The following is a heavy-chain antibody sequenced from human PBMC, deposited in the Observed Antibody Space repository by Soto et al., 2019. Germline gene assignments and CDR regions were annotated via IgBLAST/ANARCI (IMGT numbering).Heavy chain of an antibody. Sequence: QVQLVQSGAEVKKPGASVKVSCKASGYTFTSYYMHWVRQAPGQGLEWMGIINPSGGSTSYAQKFQGRVTMTRDTSTSTVYMELSSLRPEDTAVYYCARDPLGYCSSTSCYIHWGQGTLVTVSS. CDR1: GYTFTSYY. J-gene: IGHJ4*02. V-gene: IGHV1-46*01. CDR2: INPSGGST. D-gene: IGHD2-2*02. CDR3: ARDPLGYCSSTSCYIH.